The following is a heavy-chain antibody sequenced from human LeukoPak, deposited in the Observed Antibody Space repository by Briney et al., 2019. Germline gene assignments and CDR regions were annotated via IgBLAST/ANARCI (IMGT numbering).Heavy chain of an antibody. CDR3: AKVTVATILNYYDSSGAFDY. Sequence: ASVKVSCKASGYIFTGYYMHWVRQAPGQGLEWMGWINPNSGGTNYAQKFQGRVTMTRDTSISTAYMELSRLTSDDTAVYYCAKVTVATILNYYDSSGAFDYWGQGTLVTVSS. CDR2: INPNSGGT. CDR1: GYIFTGYY. J-gene: IGHJ4*02. D-gene: IGHD3-22*01. V-gene: IGHV1-2*02.